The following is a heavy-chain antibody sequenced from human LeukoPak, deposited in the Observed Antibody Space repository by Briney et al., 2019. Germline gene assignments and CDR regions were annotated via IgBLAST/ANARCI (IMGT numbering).Heavy chain of an antibody. CDR1: GYTFTSYY. D-gene: IGHD3-22*01. J-gene: IGHJ4*02. Sequence: ASVKVSCKASGYTFTSYYMHWVRQAPGQGLEWMGIINPSGGSTSYAQKFQGRVTMTRDTSTSTAYMELSSLRSEDTAVYYCARAAYYYDSSGSPGYWGQGTLVTVSS. CDR2: INPSGGST. CDR3: ARAAYYYDSSGSPGY. V-gene: IGHV1-46*01.